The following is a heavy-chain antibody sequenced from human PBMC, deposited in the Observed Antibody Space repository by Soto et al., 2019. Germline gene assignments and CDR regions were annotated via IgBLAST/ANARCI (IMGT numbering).Heavy chain of an antibody. D-gene: IGHD3-22*01. J-gene: IGHJ6*02. V-gene: IGHV4-39*01. CDR2: IYYNGNT. CDR3: ARIYYDSSGYHPRYYYYGMDV. CDR1: GGSIRTSDYY. Sequence: PSETLSLTCSVSGGSIRTSDYYWGWIRQPPGKGLEWIGNIYYNGNTDYNPSLKSRVAISIDTSQNQFSLKLSSVTAADTAVYYCARIYYDSSGYHPRYYYYGMDVWGQGTTVTVS.